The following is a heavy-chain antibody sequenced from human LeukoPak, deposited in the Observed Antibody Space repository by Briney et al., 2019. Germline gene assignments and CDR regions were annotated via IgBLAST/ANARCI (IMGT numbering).Heavy chain of an antibody. CDR1: GYTFTGYY. Sequence: ASVKVSCKASGYTFTGYYMHWVRQAPGQGLEWMGWINPNSGGTNYAQKFQGRVTMTRDASISTAYMELSRLRSDDTAVYYCARDFDVDTAMETKYNWFDPWGQGTLVTVSS. V-gene: IGHV1-2*02. D-gene: IGHD5-18*01. J-gene: IGHJ5*02. CDR2: INPNSGGT. CDR3: ARDFDVDTAMETKYNWFDP.